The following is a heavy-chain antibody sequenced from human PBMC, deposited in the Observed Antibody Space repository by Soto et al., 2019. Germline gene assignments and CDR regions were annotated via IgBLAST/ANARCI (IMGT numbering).Heavy chain of an antibody. CDR1: GFTFSSYG. J-gene: IGHJ3*02. Sequence: PGGSLRLSCAASGFTFSSYGMHWVRQAPGKGLEWVAVISYDGSNKYRADSVKGRFTISRDNSKNTLYLQMNSLRAEDTAVYYCAKAMVVVTAISGGGGFDKWGQGTLVTVSS. D-gene: IGHD2-21*02. V-gene: IGHV3-30*18. CDR2: ISYDGSNK. CDR3: AKAMVVVTAISGGGGFDK.